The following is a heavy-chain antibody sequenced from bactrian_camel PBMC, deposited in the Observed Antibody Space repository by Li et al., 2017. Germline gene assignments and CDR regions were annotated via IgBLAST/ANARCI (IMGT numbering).Heavy chain of an antibody. D-gene: IGHD3*01. CDR1: GFTFSDYV. Sequence: VQLVESGGGSVLPGGSLRLSCVASGFTFSDYVMSWVRQSPGKGLEWVSTINTLTGGTTYADSVKDRFTISRDNAKSTVYLQMNSLKPEDTAVYYCVTQKWGPGQGTQVAVS. CDR2: INTLTGGT. J-gene: IGHJ4*01. V-gene: IGHV3S40*01.